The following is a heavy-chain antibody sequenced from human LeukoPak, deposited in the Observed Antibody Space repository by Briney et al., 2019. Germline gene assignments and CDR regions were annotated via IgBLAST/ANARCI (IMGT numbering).Heavy chain of an antibody. Sequence: GASVKVSCKASGGTFSSYAISWVRQAPGQGLEWMGRIIPIFGIANYAQKFQGRVTITADKSTSTAYVELSSLRSEDTAVYYCARPLTGITMVRGVLSDYYGMDVWGKGTTVTVSS. CDR3: ARPLTGITMVRGVLSDYYGMDV. J-gene: IGHJ6*04. CDR2: IIPIFGIA. D-gene: IGHD3-10*01. CDR1: GGTFSSYA. V-gene: IGHV1-69*04.